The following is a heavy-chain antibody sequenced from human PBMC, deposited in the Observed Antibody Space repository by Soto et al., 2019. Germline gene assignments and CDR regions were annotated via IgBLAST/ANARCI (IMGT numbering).Heavy chain of an antibody. V-gene: IGHV4-31*03. Sequence: SETLSLTCTVSGGSISSGGYYWSWIRQHPGKGLEWIGYIYYSGSTYYNPSLKSRVTISVDTSKNQFSLKLSSVTAADTAVYYCAREGLGDYGSGSYQPPVYWGQGTLVTVSS. CDR1: GGSISSGGYY. D-gene: IGHD3-10*01. CDR2: IYYSGST. J-gene: IGHJ4*02. CDR3: AREGLGDYGSGSYQPPVY.